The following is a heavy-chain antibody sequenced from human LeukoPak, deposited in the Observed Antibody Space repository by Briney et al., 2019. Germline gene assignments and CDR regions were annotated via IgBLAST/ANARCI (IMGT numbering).Heavy chain of an antibody. D-gene: IGHD2-2*01. CDR2: IKQDGSEK. CDR3: ARDQSPYQLLSSDAFDI. V-gene: IGHV3-7*01. CDR1: GFTFSSYW. J-gene: IGHJ3*02. Sequence: GGSLRLSCAASGFTFSSYWMSWFRQAPGKGLEWVANIKQDGSEKYYVDSVKGRFTISRDNAKNSLYLQMNSLRAEDTAVYYFARDQSPYQLLSSDAFDIWGQGTMVTVSS.